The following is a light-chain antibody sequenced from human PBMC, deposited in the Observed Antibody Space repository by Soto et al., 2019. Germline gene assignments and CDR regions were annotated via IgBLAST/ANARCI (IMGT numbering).Light chain of an antibody. CDR1: SSNIGSNT. V-gene: IGLV1-44*01. Sequence: QPVLTQPPSASGTPGQRVTISCSGSSSNIGSNTVNWYQQLPGTAPKLLIYSINQRPSGVPDRFSGSKSGTSASLAISGLQSEDEAAYYCAAWDDSLNGWVFGGGTKVTVL. J-gene: IGLJ3*02. CDR3: AAWDDSLNGWV. CDR2: SIN.